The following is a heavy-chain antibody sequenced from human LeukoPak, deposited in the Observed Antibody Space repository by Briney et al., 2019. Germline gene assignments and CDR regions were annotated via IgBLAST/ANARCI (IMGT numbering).Heavy chain of an antibody. CDR1: GFTFSSYW. CDR3: ARDRLVSNFPRYYYYGMDV. D-gene: IGHD4-11*01. CDR2: IKQDGSEK. J-gene: IGHJ6*02. V-gene: IGHV3-7*01. Sequence: PGGSLRLYCAASGFTFSSYWMSWVRQAPGKGLEWVANIKQDGSEKYYVDSVKGRFTISRDNAKNSLYLQMNSLRAEDTAVYYCARDRLVSNFPRYYYYGMDVWGQGTTVTVSS.